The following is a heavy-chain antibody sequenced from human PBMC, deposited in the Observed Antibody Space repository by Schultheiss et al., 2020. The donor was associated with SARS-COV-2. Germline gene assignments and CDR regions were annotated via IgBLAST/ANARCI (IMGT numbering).Heavy chain of an antibody. CDR3: AKCASTVTILDAFDI. CDR2: ISYDGSNK. Sequence: GGSLRLSCIVSGFTFNNFAMSWVRQAPGKGLEWVAVISYDGSNKYYADSVKGRFTISRDNSKNTLYLQMNSLRAEDTAVYYCAKCASTVTILDAFDIWGQGTMVTVSS. CDR1: GFTFNNFA. J-gene: IGHJ3*02. V-gene: IGHV3-30-3*02. D-gene: IGHD4-17*01.